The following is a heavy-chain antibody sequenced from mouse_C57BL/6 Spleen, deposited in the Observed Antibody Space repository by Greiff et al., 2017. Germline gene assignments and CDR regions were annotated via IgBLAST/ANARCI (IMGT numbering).Heavy chain of an antibody. Sequence: QVQLKQSGAELARPGASVKMSCKASGYTFTSYTMPWVKQRPGQGLEWIGYINPSSGYTKYNQKFKDKATLTADKSSSTAYMQLSSLTSEDSAVYYCARDSGSYYEYFDVWGTWATVTVSS. CDR2: INPSSGYT. CDR3: ARDSGSYYEYFDV. J-gene: IGHJ1*03. CDR1: GYTFTSYT. D-gene: IGHD2-10*01. V-gene: IGHV1-4*01.